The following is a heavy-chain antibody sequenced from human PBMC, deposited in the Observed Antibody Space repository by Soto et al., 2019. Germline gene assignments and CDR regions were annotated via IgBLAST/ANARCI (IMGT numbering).Heavy chain of an antibody. V-gene: IGHV3-30*04. Sequence: TGGSLRLSCAASEFSFSSYAMRWVRQAPGKGLEWVAVISYDGRNKYYADSVKGRFTISRDNSKNTLYLQMNSLRAEDTAVYYCAREIELLLGSWGQGLLVTVSS. CDR3: AREIELLLGS. CDR1: EFSFSSYA. CDR2: ISYDGRNK. J-gene: IGHJ5*02. D-gene: IGHD3-10*01.